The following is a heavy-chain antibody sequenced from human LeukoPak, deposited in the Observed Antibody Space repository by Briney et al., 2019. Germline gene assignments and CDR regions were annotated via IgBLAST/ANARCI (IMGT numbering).Heavy chain of an antibody. CDR3: ARDLYSSGWHYGMDV. J-gene: IGHJ6*02. CDR1: GGSISSYY. D-gene: IGHD6-19*01. Sequence: SETLSLTCTVSGGSISSYYWSWIRQPAGKGLEWIGRIYTSGSTNYNPSLKSRVTMSVDTSKNQFSLKLSSVTAADTAVYYCARDLYSSGWHYGMDVWGQGTTVTVSS. CDR2: IYTSGST. V-gene: IGHV4-4*07.